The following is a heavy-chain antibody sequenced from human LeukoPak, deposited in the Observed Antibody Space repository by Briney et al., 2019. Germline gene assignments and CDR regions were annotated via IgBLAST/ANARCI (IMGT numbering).Heavy chain of an antibody. V-gene: IGHV3-23*01. CDR1: GCTFSTYG. Sequence: GGSLTLSCAASGCTFSTYGMSWVRQAPGEGLEWVAAVSSTGSGTYYPDSLKGRFIISRDNSQNTVFLQMNSLRPEDTAFYFCAKDGPLLWFGPTDAWGQGILVTVSS. J-gene: IGHJ5*02. D-gene: IGHD3-10*01. CDR3: AKDGPLLWFGPTDA. CDR2: VSSTGSGT.